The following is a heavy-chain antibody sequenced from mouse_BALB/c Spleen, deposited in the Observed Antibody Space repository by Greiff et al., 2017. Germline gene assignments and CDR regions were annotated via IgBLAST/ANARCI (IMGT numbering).Heavy chain of an antibody. CDR2: IDPENGDT. V-gene: IGHV14-4*02. CDR1: GFNIKDYY. D-gene: IGHD2-12*01. J-gene: IGHJ4*01. CDR3: NGYYYAMDY. Sequence: EVQVVESGAELVRSGASVKLSCTASGFNIKDYYMHWVKQRPEQGLEWIGWIDPENGDTEYAPKFQGKATMTADTSSNTAYLQLSSLTSEDTAVYYCNGYYYAMDYWGQGTSVTVSS.